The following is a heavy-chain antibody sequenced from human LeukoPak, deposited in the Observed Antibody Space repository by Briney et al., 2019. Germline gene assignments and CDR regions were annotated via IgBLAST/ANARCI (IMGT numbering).Heavy chain of an antibody. D-gene: IGHD3-3*01. V-gene: IGHV1-8*03. Sequence: ASVKVSRTASGYTFTSYDINWVRQATGQGLEWMGWMNPNSGNTGYAQKFQGRVTITSNTSISTAYMELSSLRSEDTAVYYCARGLGIFDEYYFDYWGQGTLVTVSS. CDR1: GYTFTSYD. CDR2: MNPNSGNT. J-gene: IGHJ4*02. CDR3: ARGLGIFDEYYFDY.